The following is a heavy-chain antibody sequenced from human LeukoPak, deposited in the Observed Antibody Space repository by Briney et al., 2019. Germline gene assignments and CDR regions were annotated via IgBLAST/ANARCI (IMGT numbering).Heavy chain of an antibody. V-gene: IGHV3-20*04. D-gene: IGHD3-10*01. CDR2: INWNGGST. CDR1: GVTFDDYG. CDR3: ARYGSGSYYTDYYYYMDV. J-gene: IGHJ6*03. Sequence: PGGSLRLSCAASGVTFDDYGMSWVRQAPGKGLEWVSGINWNGGSTGYADSVKGRFTISRDNAKNSLYLQMNSLRAEDTALYYCARYGSGSYYTDYYYYMDVWGKGTTVTVSS.